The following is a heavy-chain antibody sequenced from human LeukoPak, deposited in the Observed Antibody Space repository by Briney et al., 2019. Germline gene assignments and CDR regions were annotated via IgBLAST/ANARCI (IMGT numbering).Heavy chain of an antibody. Sequence: SETLSLTCAVYGGSFSGYYWSWIRQPPGKGLEWIGEINHSGSTNYNPSLKSRVTISVDTSKNQFSLKLSSVTAADTAVYYCARGKAMVTVDYWGQGTLVTASS. J-gene: IGHJ4*02. V-gene: IGHV4-34*01. CDR2: INHSGST. CDR1: GGSFSGYY. CDR3: ARGKAMVTVDY. D-gene: IGHD5-18*01.